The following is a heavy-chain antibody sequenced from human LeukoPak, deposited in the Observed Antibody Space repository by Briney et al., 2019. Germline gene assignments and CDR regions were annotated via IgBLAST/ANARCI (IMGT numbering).Heavy chain of an antibody. V-gene: IGHV1-69*13. J-gene: IGHJ4*02. D-gene: IGHD2-15*01. CDR2: IIPIFGTA. Sequence: GASVKVSCKASGGTFSSYAISWVRQAPGQGLEWMGGIIPIFGTANYAQKFQGRVTITADESTSTAYMELSSLRSEDTAVYYCASRYCSGGSCYYPFDYWGQGTLVTVSS. CDR1: GGTFSSYA. CDR3: ASRYCSGGSCYYPFDY.